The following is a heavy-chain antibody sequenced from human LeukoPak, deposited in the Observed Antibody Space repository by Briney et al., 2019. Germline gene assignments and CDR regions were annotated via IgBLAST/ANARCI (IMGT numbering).Heavy chain of an antibody. D-gene: IGHD3-22*01. J-gene: IGHJ4*02. CDR2: IYYSGST. CDR3: ARAHGGYYPILDY. Sequence: SETLSLTCTASGGSISSYYWSWIRQPPGKGLEWIGYIYYSGSTNYNPSLKSRVTISVDTSKNQFSLKLSSVTAADTAVYYCARAHGGYYPILDYWGQGTLVTVSS. V-gene: IGHV4-59*01. CDR1: GGSISSYY.